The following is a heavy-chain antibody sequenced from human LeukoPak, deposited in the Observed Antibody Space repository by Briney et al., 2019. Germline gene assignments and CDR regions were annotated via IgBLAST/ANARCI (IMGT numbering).Heavy chain of an antibody. CDR1: GGSISSYY. CDR3: ARSYSGYDYGHILDY. V-gene: IGHV4-4*07. J-gene: IGHJ4*02. CDR2: ICTSGST. Sequence: SETLSLTCTVSGGSISSYYWSWIRQPAGKGLEWIGRICTSGSTNYNPSLKSRVTMSVDTSKNQFSLKLSSVTAADTAVYYCARSYSGYDYGHILDYWGQGTLVTVSS. D-gene: IGHD5-12*01.